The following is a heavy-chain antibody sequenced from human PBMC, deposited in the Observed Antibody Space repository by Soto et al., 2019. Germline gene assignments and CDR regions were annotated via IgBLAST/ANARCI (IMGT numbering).Heavy chain of an antibody. J-gene: IGHJ4*02. V-gene: IGHV5-51*01. CDR3: ARKDSSSAFDY. CDR2: IYPGDSDT. CDR1: GYSFTTYW. D-gene: IGHD3-22*01. Sequence: RGESLKISCKGSGYSFTTYWIGWVRQMPGKGLEWMGIIYPGDSDTRYSPSFQGQVTISADKYISTAYLQWSSLKASDTAMYYCARKDSSSAFDYWGQGTLVTAPQ.